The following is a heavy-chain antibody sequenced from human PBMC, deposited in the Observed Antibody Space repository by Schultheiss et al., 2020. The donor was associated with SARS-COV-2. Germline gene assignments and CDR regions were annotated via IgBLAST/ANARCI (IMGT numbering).Heavy chain of an antibody. V-gene: IGHV4-34*01. CDR1: GGSFSGYY. CDR3: ARDQAYSNYYYFYGMDV. Sequence: SETLSLTCAVYGGSFSGYYWSWIRQPPGKGLEWIGEINHSGSTNYNPSLKSRVTTSVDTSKNQFSLKLSSVTAADTAVYYCARDQAYSNYYYFYGMDVWGQGTTVTVSS. CDR2: INHSGST. J-gene: IGHJ6*02. D-gene: IGHD4-11*01.